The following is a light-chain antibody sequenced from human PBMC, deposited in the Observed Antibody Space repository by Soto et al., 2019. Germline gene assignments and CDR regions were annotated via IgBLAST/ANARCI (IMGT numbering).Light chain of an antibody. V-gene: IGLV2-14*01. CDR1: SSDVGGYNF. Sequence: ALTQPASVSGSPGQSITISCTGTSSDVGGYNFVSWYQQHPGKAPKLMIYEVSNRPSGVSNRFSGSMSGNTASLTISGLQAEDEADYYCCSYTSSSTWVFGGGTKVTVL. CDR3: CSYTSSSTWV. CDR2: EVS. J-gene: IGLJ3*02.